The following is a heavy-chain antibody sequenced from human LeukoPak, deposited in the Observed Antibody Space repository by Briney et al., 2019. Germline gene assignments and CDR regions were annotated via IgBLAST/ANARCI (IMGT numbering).Heavy chain of an antibody. V-gene: IGHV4-34*01. CDR2: INHSGST. Sequence: SETLSLTCAVYGGSFSDYYWTWIRQPPGKGLEWIGEINHSGSTNYNPSLKSRVTISVDTSRNQFSLKLSSVTAADTAVYYCARKWRYSHLRDYFDYWGQGTLVTVSS. J-gene: IGHJ4*02. CDR1: GGSFSDYY. CDR3: ARKWRYSHLRDYFDY. D-gene: IGHD5-18*01.